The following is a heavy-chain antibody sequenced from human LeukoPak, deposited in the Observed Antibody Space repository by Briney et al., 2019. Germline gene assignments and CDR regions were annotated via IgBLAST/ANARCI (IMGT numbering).Heavy chain of an antibody. CDR3: AKDRVPRYSGYGLSDD. V-gene: IGHV3-74*01. CDR1: GFTFSTNW. D-gene: IGHD5-12*01. J-gene: IGHJ4*02. CDR2: LNGHGTSA. Sequence: GGSLRLSCEASGFTFSTNWMHWVRQVPGKGLLWVSRLNGHGTSASYADSVKGRFTISRDNSKNTLYLQMNNLRAEDTALYYCAKDRVPRYSGYGLSDDWGQGTLVTVSA.